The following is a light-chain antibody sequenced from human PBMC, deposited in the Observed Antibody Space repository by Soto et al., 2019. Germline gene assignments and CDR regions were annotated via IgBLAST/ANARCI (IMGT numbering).Light chain of an antibody. Sequence: QSVLTQPPSVSEAPGPRVTISCSGSNVGTKAVNWYQQLPGKAPKLLLYYDDMLSSGVSDRFSGSKSGTSASLAISGLQNDDDGDYYCAIWDDSVDGWVFGGGTKLTVL. CDR1: NVGTKA. CDR2: YDD. CDR3: AIWDDSVDGWV. V-gene: IGLV1-36*01. J-gene: IGLJ3*02.